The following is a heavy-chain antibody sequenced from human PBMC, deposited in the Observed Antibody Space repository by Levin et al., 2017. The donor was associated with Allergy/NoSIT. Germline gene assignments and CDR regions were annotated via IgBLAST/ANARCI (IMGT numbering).Heavy chain of an antibody. D-gene: IGHD3-10*01. CDR1: GYSFADYT. CDR3: ARDVGGPGNWYFDV. Sequence: PGESLKISCEPSGYSFADYTIHWVRQAPGQRPEWMGWLNPGNGITKYSQKFQGRVTITRDTSANTANLELSSLTSEDTAIYYCARDVGGPGNWYFDVWGRGTLVSVSS. J-gene: IGHJ2*01. CDR2: LNPGNGIT. V-gene: IGHV1-3*01.